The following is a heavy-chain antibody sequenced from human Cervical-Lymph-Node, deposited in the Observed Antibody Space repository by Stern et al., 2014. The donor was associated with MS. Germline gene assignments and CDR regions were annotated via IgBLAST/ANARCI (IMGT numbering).Heavy chain of an antibody. J-gene: IGHJ6*01. CDR2: ITAVFGSA. Sequence: QVQLVQSGAEVKKPGSSVKVSCKASGDTFTDYAISWVRQAPGQGPEGLGGITAVFGSADYAQKFQGRLTIPADRSTSTAYMDLSSLTSEDTAVYYCAREVGSLAMDVWGQGTTVIVSS. CDR3: AREVGSLAMDV. V-gene: IGHV1-69*06. CDR1: GDTFTDYA. D-gene: IGHD1-1*01.